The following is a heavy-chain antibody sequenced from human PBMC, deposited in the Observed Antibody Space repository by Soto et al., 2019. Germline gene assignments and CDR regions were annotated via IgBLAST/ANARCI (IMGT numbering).Heavy chain of an antibody. D-gene: IGHD2-2*01. V-gene: IGHV4-31*03. J-gene: IGHJ3*02. CDR3: ARESPKPVDAFHI. CDR2: ISSSGIT. CDR1: GASISSGVYW. Sequence: QVHLQESGPGLVKPSQTLSLTCTVSGASISSGVYWWAWIRQPPGRGLEWIGYISSSGITYYNPSLQSGVAMSLDTSRSQFSLNLHSVTAADTAVYFCARESPKPVDAFHIWGQGTMVTVSS.